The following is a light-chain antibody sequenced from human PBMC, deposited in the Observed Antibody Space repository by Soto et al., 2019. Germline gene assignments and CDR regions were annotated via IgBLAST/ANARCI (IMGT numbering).Light chain of an antibody. Sequence: QSALTQPASVSGSPGQSITISCTGTSSDVGSYNLVSWYQQHPGKAPKLMIYEVSKRPSGVSNRFSGSKSGNTASLTISGLQAEDEADYYCCPYAGSSTFGGYVFGTGPSSPS. CDR2: EVS. V-gene: IGLV2-23*02. CDR1: SSDVGSYNL. J-gene: IGLJ1*01. CDR3: CPYAGSSTFGGYV.